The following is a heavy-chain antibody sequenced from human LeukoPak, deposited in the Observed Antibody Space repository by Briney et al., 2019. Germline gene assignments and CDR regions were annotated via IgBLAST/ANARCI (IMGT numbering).Heavy chain of an antibody. J-gene: IGHJ4*02. CDR1: GFTFYDFA. D-gene: IGHD6-13*01. Sequence: SLRLSCAASGFTFYDFAIAWAREAPGKGLEWGPGISWNSGTIGYADSVKGRFTISRDNAKNSLFLKMNSLRAEDTALYYCAKDLQQLVRGDFDYWGQGTLVTVSS. CDR3: AKDLQQLVRGDFDY. CDR2: ISWNSGTI. V-gene: IGHV3-9*01.